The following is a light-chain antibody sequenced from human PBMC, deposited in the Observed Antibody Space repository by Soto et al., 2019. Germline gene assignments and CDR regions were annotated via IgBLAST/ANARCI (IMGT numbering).Light chain of an antibody. Sequence: QSVLTQPASVSGSPGQSITISCTGTRSXVGGYEYVSWYQQHPGKAPKLMIYEVSRRPSGVSNRFSGSKSGSTASMTISGLQAGDEADYYCTSYTSTFTYVFGTGTKVTVL. J-gene: IGLJ1*01. V-gene: IGLV2-14*01. CDR3: TSYTSTFTYV. CDR2: EVS. CDR1: RSXVGGYEY.